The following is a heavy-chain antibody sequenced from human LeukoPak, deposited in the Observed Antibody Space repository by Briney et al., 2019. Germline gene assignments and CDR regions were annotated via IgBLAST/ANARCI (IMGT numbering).Heavy chain of an antibody. V-gene: IGHV4-39*01. CDR2: IYYSGST. CDR1: GGSISSSSYY. D-gene: IGHD6-13*01. CDR3: ARLWYSSSWYRVDY. Sequence: SETLSLTCTVSGGSISSSSYYWGWIRQPPGKGLEWIVSIYYSGSTYYNPSLKSRVTISVDTSKNQFSLKLSSVTAADTAVYYCARLWYSSSWYRVDYWGQGTLVTVSS. J-gene: IGHJ4*02.